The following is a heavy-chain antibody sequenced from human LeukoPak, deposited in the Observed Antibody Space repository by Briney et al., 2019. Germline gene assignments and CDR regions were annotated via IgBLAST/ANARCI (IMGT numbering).Heavy chain of an antibody. CDR2: ISTYDGNA. J-gene: IGHJ4*02. D-gene: IGHD5-18*01. CDR3: ARAPSGFTYGPGDH. CDR1: GYSFTIYG. Sequence: ASVTVSFTASGYSFTIYGITWVRQAPGQGLEWMGWISTYDGNANYAQKLQGRVTMTTDTSTITAYMELRSLRSDDTAVYYCARAPSGFTYGPGDHWGQGTLVTVSS. V-gene: IGHV1-18*01.